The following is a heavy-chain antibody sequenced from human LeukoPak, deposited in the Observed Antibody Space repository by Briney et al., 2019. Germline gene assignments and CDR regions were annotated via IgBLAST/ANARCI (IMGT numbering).Heavy chain of an antibody. J-gene: IGHJ4*02. Sequence: SETLSLTCTVSGGSISSYYWSWIRQPPGKGLEWIGYIYYSGSTNYNPSLKSRVTISVDTFKNQFSLKLSSVTAADTAVYYCARDKGGYYPQPFDYWGQGTLVTVSS. CDR2: IYYSGST. V-gene: IGHV4-59*01. CDR1: GGSISSYY. CDR3: ARDKGGYYPQPFDY. D-gene: IGHD3-3*01.